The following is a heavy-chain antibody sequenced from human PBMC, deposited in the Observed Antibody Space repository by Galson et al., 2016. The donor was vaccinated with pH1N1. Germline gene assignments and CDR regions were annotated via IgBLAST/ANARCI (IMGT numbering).Heavy chain of an antibody. V-gene: IGHV3-30*02. CDR3: VKDSDYGGQLR. CDR2: IRFDGSKK. D-gene: IGHD4-23*01. J-gene: IGHJ4*02. Sequence: CAASGFTFNSNAMHWVRQAPGKGLEWVAFIRFDGSKKYYADSVKGRFTISRDNSRATLFLQMNSLRPEDTAVYYCVKDSDYGGQLRWGQGTLVTVSS. CDR1: GFTFNSNA.